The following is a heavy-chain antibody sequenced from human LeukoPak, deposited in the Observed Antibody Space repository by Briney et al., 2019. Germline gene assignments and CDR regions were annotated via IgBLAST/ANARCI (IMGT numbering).Heavy chain of an antibody. D-gene: IGHD3-16*01. CDR2: IIPILDIA. CDR1: GGTFSSYT. Sequence: ASVKVSCKASGGTFSSYTISWVRQAPGQGLEWMGRIIPILDIANYAQKFQGRVTITADKSTSTAYMELSSLRTEDTAGYYCAREGGFDPWGQGTLVTVSS. V-gene: IGHV1-69*04. CDR3: AREGGFDP. J-gene: IGHJ5*02.